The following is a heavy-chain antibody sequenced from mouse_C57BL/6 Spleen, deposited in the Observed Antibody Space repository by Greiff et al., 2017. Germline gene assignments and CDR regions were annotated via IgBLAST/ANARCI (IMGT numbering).Heavy chain of an antibody. Sequence: VQLQQSGPELVKPGASVKISCKASGYSFTDYNMNWVKQSNGKSLEWIGVINPNYGTASYNQKFKGKATLTVDQSSSTAYMQLNSLTSEDSAVYARARSDYYGSGGYFDVWGTGTTVTVSS. D-gene: IGHD1-1*01. CDR3: ARSDYYGSGGYFDV. CDR1: GYSFTDYN. V-gene: IGHV1-39*01. J-gene: IGHJ1*03. CDR2: INPNYGTA.